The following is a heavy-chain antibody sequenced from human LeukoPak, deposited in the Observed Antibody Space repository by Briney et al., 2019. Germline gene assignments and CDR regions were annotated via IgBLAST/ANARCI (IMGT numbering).Heavy chain of an antibody. CDR1: GGSISNSSSY. CDR2: IYYSGST. J-gene: IGHJ6*03. D-gene: IGHD5-24*01. CDR3: ARGTLDGYNNFFYYYMDV. V-gene: IGHV4-39*01. Sequence: SETLSLTCTVSGGSISNSSSYWGWIRQPPGKGLEWIGSIYYSGSTYYNPSLKSRVTISVDTSKNQFSLKLSSVTAADTAVYYCARGTLDGYNNFFYYYMDVWGIGATVTISS.